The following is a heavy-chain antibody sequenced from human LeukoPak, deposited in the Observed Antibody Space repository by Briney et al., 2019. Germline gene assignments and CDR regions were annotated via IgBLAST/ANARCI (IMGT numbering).Heavy chain of an antibody. CDR1: GFTFSSYA. J-gene: IGHJ4*02. CDR2: ISYDGSNK. CDR3: ARDSGRYCGGDCYRCNY. Sequence: PGGALRLSCAASGFTFSSYAMHWVRQAPGKGLEWVAVISYDGSNKYYADSVKGRFTISRDNSKNTLYLQMNSLRAEDTAVYYCARDSGRYCGGDCYRCNYWGQGTLVTVSS. D-gene: IGHD2-21*01. V-gene: IGHV3-30-3*01.